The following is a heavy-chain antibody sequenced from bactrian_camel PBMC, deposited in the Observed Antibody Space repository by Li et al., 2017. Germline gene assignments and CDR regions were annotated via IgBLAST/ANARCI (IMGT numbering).Heavy chain of an antibody. V-gene: IGHV3S14*01. CDR2: MSSDGTII. D-gene: IGHD4*01. CDR1: GYVTSDYC. CDR3: AAATYVRYECSSYEYNY. Sequence: VQLVESGGGSVQAEGSLRLSCAASGYVTSDYCMSWFRQVPGKEREGVAYMSSDGTIIYVADSVKGRFTISKDNAKNTLYLQMNSLKPDDTAMYYCAAATYVRYECSSYEYNYWGQGTQVTVS. J-gene: IGHJ4*01.